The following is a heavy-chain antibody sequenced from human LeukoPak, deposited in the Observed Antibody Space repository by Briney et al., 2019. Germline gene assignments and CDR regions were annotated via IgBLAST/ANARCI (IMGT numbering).Heavy chain of an antibody. Sequence: GASVKVSCKASGGTFSSYAISWVRQAPGQGLEWMGRIIPILGIANYAQKFQGRVTITADKSTSTAYMELSSLRSEDTAVYYCARATSSITMILSWGQGTLVTVSS. D-gene: IGHD3-22*01. CDR3: ARATSSITMILS. CDR1: GGTFSSYA. CDR2: IIPILGIA. J-gene: IGHJ4*02. V-gene: IGHV1-69*04.